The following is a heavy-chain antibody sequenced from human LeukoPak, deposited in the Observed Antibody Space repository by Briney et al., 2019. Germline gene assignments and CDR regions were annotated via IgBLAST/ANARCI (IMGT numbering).Heavy chain of an antibody. D-gene: IGHD2-2*01. CDR2: ISASGDNT. CDR1: GFSFTRHG. CDR3: AKNFGALPAAHNDL. J-gene: IGHJ4*02. V-gene: IGHV3-23*01. Sequence: GGSLTLSRTASGFSFTRHGMGWVRQAPGKGLEWVSEISASGDNTYPAASVRGRFAISRDNSKTTLYLQMNSLRGEDTAVYYCAKNFGALPAAHNDLWGRG.